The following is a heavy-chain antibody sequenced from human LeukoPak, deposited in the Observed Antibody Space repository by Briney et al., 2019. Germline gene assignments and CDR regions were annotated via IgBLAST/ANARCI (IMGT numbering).Heavy chain of an antibody. D-gene: IGHD5-12*01. J-gene: IGHJ4*02. V-gene: IGHV4-39*01. CDR1: GGSISSSSYY. CDR2: IYYSGST. Sequence: SETLSLTCTVSGGSISSSSYYWGWIRQPPGKGLEWIGSIYYSGSTYYNPSLKSRVTISVDTSKNQFSLKLSSVTAADTAVYYCAGEYGGYDDYWGQGTLVTVSS. CDR3: AGEYGGYDDY.